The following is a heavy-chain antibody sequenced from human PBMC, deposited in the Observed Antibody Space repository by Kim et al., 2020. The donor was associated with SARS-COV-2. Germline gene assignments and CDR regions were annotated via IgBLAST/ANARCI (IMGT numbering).Heavy chain of an antibody. D-gene: IGHD6-25*01. CDR1: GITFKNYG. CDR3: AKGGMSIPADHDY. J-gene: IGHJ4*02. CDR2: ILHDGSNK. Sequence: GGSLRLSCAVSGITFKNYGMHWVRQAPGKGLEWVAGILHDGSNKYYADFVKGRFTISRDNSKNTLYLQMASLRAEDTAVYYCAKGGMSIPADHDYWGQGTLVTVSS. V-gene: IGHV3-30*18.